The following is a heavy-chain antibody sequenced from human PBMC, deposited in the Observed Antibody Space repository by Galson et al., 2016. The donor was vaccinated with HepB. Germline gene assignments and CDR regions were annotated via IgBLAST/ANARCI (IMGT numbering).Heavy chain of an antibody. V-gene: IGHV3-7*03. CDR1: GFSFSTFW. CDR3: AAESFHH. CDR2: IKQDGSEE. J-gene: IGHJ1*01. Sequence: SLRLSCATSGFSFSTFWMNWVRQAPGKGLEWVAIIKQDGSEEYYVDSVKGRFTLSSDNAKSSLYLQMNSLRSEDTAIYYCAAESFHHWGQGTLVTVSS.